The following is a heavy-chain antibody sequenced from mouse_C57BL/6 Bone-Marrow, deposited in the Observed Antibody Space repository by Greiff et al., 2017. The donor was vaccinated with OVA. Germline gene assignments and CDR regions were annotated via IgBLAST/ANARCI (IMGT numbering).Heavy chain of an antibody. D-gene: IGHD1-1*01. V-gene: IGHV1-26*01. CDR1: GFTFNDYY. J-gene: IGHJ3*01. CDR3: ARKDYYGGSLFAY. Sequence: EVQLQQSGPELVRPGASVKISCKASGFTFNDYYMHWVKQSHGKSLEWIGVINTHTGGTSYNQKFKGKATLTVDKSSSTAYMELRSLTSEDSAVYYWARKDYYGGSLFAYGGQGTLVTVSA. CDR2: INTHTGGT.